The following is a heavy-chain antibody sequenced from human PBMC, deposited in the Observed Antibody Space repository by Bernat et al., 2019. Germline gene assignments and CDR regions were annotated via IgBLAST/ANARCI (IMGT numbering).Heavy chain of an antibody. CDR1: GFTFSSYG. J-gene: IGHJ4*02. D-gene: IGHD3-10*01. Sequence: QVQLVESGGGVVQPGRSLRLSCAASGFTFSSYGMHWVRQAPGKGLEWVAVISYDGSNKYYADSAKGRFTISRDNSKNTLYLQMNSLRAEDTAVYYCAKGLQCYGSGRYPHKARDYWGQGTLVTVSS. V-gene: IGHV3-30*18. CDR2: ISYDGSNK. CDR3: AKGLQCYGSGRYPHKARDY.